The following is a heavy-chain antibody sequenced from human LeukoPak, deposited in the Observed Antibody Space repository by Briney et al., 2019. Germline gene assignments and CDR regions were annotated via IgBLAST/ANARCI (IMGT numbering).Heavy chain of an antibody. CDR1: GGSFSGYY. CDR2: INHSGST. CDR3: ARDKYRESGIAVAGLGD. D-gene: IGHD6-19*01. Sequence: SETLSLTCAVYGGSFSGYYWSWIRQPPGKGLEWIGEINHSGSTNYNPSLKSRVTISVDTSKNQFSLKLSSVTAADTAVYYCARDKYRESGIAVAGLGDWGQGTLVTVSS. J-gene: IGHJ4*02. V-gene: IGHV4-34*01.